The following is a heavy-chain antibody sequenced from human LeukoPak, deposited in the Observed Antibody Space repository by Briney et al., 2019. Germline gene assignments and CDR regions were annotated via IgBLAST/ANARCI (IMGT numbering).Heavy chain of an antibody. CDR1: GFTFSSYA. CDR2: ISGSGGST. Sequence: PGGSLRLSCAASGFTFSSYAMSWVRQAPGKGLEWVSGISGSGGSTYYADSVKGRFTISRDNSKNTLYLQMNSLRAEDTAVYYCAKGEYSYGYAPSDCWGQGTLVTVSS. V-gene: IGHV3-23*01. CDR3: AKGEYSYGYAPSDC. J-gene: IGHJ4*02. D-gene: IGHD5-18*01.